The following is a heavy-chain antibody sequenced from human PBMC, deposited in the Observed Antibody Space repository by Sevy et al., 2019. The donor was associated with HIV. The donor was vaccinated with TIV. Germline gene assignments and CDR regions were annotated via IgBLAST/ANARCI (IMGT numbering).Heavy chain of an antibody. V-gene: IGHV3-23*01. Sequence: GGSLRLSCAASGFTFSNYALSWVRQAPGKGLERVSAVSGSGGKTYYADSVKGRFTISRDTSNNTLFLHMNSLRAEDTAVYYCATDRRRDGYSYGAFDIWGQGTMVPVSS. CDR2: VSGSGGKT. D-gene: IGHD4-4*01. CDR1: GFTFSNYA. CDR3: ATDRRRDGYSYGAFDI. J-gene: IGHJ3*02.